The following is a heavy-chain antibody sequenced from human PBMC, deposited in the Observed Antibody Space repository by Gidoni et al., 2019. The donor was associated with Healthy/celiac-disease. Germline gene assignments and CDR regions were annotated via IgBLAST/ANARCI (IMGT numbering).Heavy chain of an antibody. CDR1: GYTFTSYA. D-gene: IGHD2-2*02. V-gene: IGHV1-3*01. CDR3: ASGYCSSTSCYTSYFDY. J-gene: IGHJ4*02. Sequence: QVQLVQSGAEVKKPGASVKVSCKASGYTFTSYAMHWVRQAPGQRLEWMGWINAGNGNTKYSQKFQGRVTITRDTSASTAYMELSSLRSEDTAVYYCASGYCSSTSCYTSYFDYWGQGTLVTVSS. CDR2: INAGNGNT.